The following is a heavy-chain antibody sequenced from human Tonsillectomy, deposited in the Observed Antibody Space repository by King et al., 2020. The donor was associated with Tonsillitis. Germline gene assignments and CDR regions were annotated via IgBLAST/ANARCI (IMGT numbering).Heavy chain of an antibody. CDR2: ISSSGSII. D-gene: IGHD6-19*01. CDR3: ARARGAGTMDY. Sequence: VQLVESGGGVVQPGGSLRLSCAVFGFTFSSYEMNWVRQAPGKGLEWVSYISSSGSIIYYGDSVKGRFTISRDNARNSLFLQMNSLRAEDTAVYYCARARGAGTMDYWGQGTLVTVSS. V-gene: IGHV3-48*03. CDR1: GFTFSSYE. J-gene: IGHJ4*02.